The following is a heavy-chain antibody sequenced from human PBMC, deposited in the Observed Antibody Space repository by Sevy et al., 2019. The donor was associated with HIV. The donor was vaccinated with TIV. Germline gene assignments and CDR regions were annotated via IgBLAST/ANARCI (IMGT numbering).Heavy chain of an antibody. J-gene: IGHJ4*02. Sequence: GGSLRLSCAASGFTFSSYAMSWVRQAPGKGLEWVSGISGSGVSTYYAGSVKGRFTISRDNSQNTLYLQMNGLRAEDTAVYYCVKVAGSGTYYSGDFDYWGQGILVTVSS. D-gene: IGHD3-10*01. CDR1: GFTFSSYA. CDR2: ISGSGVST. CDR3: VKVAGSGTYYSGDFDY. V-gene: IGHV3-23*01.